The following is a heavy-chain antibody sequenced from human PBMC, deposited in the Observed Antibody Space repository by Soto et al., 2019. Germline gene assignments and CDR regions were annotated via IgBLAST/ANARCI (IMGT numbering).Heavy chain of an antibody. Sequence: GGSLRLSCAASRFTFNNYAMSWVRQAPETGLEWVSAVSASGGDTYNADSVTGSFTISRANSGNTLYLQMNSLRADDTAVYYWAKDIVAVNGVDGFDIWGQGTLVTVSS. CDR3: AKDIVAVNGVDGFDI. D-gene: IGHD5-12*01. V-gene: IGHV3-23*01. J-gene: IGHJ3*02. CDR1: RFTFNNYA. CDR2: VSASGGDT.